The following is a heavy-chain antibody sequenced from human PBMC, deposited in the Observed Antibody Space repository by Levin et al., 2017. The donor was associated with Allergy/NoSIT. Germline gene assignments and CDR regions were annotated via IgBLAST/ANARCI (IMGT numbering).Heavy chain of an antibody. V-gene: IGHV4-39*07. D-gene: IGHD2/OR15-2a*01. J-gene: IGHJ6*02. CDR1: GGSISDDSYY. Sequence: SETLSLTCTVSGGSISDDSYYWAWVRQPPGKGLEWLGSIYYDGSAYYNPSLKTRLTISVDTSKNQFSLRVNAVTAADTAVYYCAGEPNSPYYYHYGLDVWGPGTTVTVSS. CDR3: AGEPNSPYYYHYGLDV. CDR2: IYYDGSA.